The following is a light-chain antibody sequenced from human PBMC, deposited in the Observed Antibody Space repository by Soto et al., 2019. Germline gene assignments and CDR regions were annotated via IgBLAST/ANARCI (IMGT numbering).Light chain of an antibody. J-gene: IGKJ3*01. CDR3: MQPLHSPFA. V-gene: IGKV2-28*01. CDR1: QSLLHSNGYNY. CDR2: LGS. Sequence: DVVMTQSPLSLPVTPGEPASISCRSSQSLLHSNGYNYLDWYLQKPGQSPQLLIYLGSNRATGVPDRFSGNGSGTDFTLKISRVEAEEVGVYYCMQPLHSPFAFGPGAKVDIK.